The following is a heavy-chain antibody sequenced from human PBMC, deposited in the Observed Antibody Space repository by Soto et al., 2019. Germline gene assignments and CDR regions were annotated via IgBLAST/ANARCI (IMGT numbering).Heavy chain of an antibody. CDR2: ISGSGGST. J-gene: IGHJ4*02. CDR1: GFTFKSYA. Sequence: PGGSLRLSCAASGFTFKSYAMSWVRQAPGKGLEWVSAISGSGGSTYYADSVKGRFTISRDNSKNTLFLQVNSLRAEDTAIYYCAKLGSSAWSPHYYFDYWGQGTLVTVSS. CDR3: AKLGSSAWSPHYYFDY. V-gene: IGHV3-23*01. D-gene: IGHD3-10*01.